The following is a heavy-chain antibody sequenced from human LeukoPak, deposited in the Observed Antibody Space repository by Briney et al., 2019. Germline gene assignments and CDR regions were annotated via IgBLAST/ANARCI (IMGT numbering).Heavy chain of an antibody. CDR3: AKPIAAAGTPKHYYYYYYGMDV. J-gene: IGHJ6*02. CDR1: GFTFSSYA. D-gene: IGHD6-13*01. CDR2: ISGSGGST. V-gene: IGHV3-23*01. Sequence: GGSLRLSCAASGFTFSSYAMSWVRQAPGKGLEWVSAISGSGGSTYYADSVKGRFTISRDNSKNTLYLQMNSLRAEDTAVYYCAKPIAAAGTPKHYYYYYYGMDVWGQGTTVTVSS.